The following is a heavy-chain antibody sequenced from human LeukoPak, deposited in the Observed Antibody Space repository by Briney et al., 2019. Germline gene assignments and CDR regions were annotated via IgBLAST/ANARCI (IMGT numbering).Heavy chain of an antibody. CDR1: GFTFSRYN. J-gene: IGHJ4*02. CDR2: ISSSSSII. CDR3: ARGTHQLWFLDK. D-gene: IGHD3-10*01. Sequence: GGSLRLSCAASGFTFSRYNMNWVRQAPGKGLEWISYISSSSSIIYFADSLKGRFTVSRDNAKNSLYLQMNSLRAEDTAVYYCARGTHQLWFLDKWGQGTLVTVSS. V-gene: IGHV3-48*01.